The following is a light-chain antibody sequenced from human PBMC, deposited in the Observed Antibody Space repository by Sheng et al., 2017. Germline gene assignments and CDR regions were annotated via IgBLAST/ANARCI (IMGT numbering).Light chain of an antibody. CDR2: KAS. J-gene: IGKJ1*01. CDR1: QNIRIW. V-gene: IGKV1-5*03. CDR3: LQYSDDWS. Sequence: IQMTKSPSTLSASVGDRVTITCRASQNIRIWLAWYQQKPGKAPKALIYKASNLESGVPSRFSGGGYGTQFTLTISNLQPDDFATYYCLQYSDDWSFGQGTKVENK.